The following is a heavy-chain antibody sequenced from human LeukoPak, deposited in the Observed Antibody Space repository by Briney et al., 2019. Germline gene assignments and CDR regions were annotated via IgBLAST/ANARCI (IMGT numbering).Heavy chain of an antibody. CDR3: ARDMGYCSSTSCQAAFDI. J-gene: IGHJ3*02. CDR2: ITSSDGGT. CDR1: GFTFRNYA. V-gene: IGHV3-23*01. D-gene: IGHD2-2*01. Sequence: GGSLRLSCSAAGFTFRNYAMSWVRRAPGGRLEWVSAITSSDGGTHYADSVKGRFTISRDNSKNTLYLQMNSLRAEDTAVYYCARDMGYCSSTSCQAAFDIWGQGTMVTVSS.